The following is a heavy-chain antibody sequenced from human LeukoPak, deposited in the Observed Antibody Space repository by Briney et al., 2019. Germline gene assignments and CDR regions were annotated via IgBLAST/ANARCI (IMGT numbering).Heavy chain of an antibody. Sequence: SVKVSCKASGGTFSSYAISWVRQAPGQGLEWMGRIIPILGIANYAQKFQGRVTITADKSTSTAYMELSSLRSEDTAVYYCAKSRVVGEVYFDYWGQGTLVTVSS. J-gene: IGHJ4*02. CDR2: IIPILGIA. CDR3: AKSRVVGEVYFDY. CDR1: GGTFSSYA. V-gene: IGHV1-69*04. D-gene: IGHD3-16*01.